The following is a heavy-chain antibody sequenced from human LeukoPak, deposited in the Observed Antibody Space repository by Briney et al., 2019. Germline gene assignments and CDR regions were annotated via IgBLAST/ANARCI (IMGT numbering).Heavy chain of an antibody. CDR1: GGSMNNFF. J-gene: IGHJ3*02. D-gene: IGHD5-24*01. V-gene: IGHV4-59*01. Sequence: SETLSLTCIVSGGSMNNFFWPWIRQPAEKRLEWIGYVYYSGSSKYNPSLERRVTISLDTSKNQFSLRLTSVTAADAATYYCARVSEEGSTISEAFDIWGEGAAGTVSP. CDR2: VYYSGSS. CDR3: ARVSEEGSTISEAFDI.